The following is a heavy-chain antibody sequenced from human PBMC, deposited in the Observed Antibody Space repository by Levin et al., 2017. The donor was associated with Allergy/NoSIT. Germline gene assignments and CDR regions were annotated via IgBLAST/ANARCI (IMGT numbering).Heavy chain of an antibody. CDR1: GGSSSGYY. J-gene: IGHJ3*02. CDR3: ARSTWGYAFDI. CDR2: VYYTGST. D-gene: IGHD3-16*01. V-gene: IGHV4-59*01. Sequence: PGGSLRLSCTVSGGSSSGYYWTWIRQPPGKGLEWVGYVYYTGSTDYNPSLKSRVSISLDTSKNQFSLKLSFVTAADTAVYYCARSTWGYAFDIWDQGTMVTVSS.